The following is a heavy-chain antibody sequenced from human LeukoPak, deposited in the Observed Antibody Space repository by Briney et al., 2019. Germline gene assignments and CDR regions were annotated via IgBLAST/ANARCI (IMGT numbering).Heavy chain of an antibody. Sequence: PSETLSLTCTVSGGSISSSSYYWGWIRQPPGKGLEYIGSIYYSGSTYYNPSLKSRVTMSVDTSKNHSSLKLTSVTAADTAVYYCARLRSAAEYYFDYWGQGTLVTVSS. CDR1: GGSISSSSYY. CDR2: IYYSGST. CDR3: ARLRSAAEYYFDY. J-gene: IGHJ4*02. D-gene: IGHD2-15*01. V-gene: IGHV4-39*02.